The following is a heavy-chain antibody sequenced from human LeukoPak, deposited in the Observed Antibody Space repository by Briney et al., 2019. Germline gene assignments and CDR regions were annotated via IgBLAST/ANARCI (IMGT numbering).Heavy chain of an antibody. V-gene: IGHV4-38-2*01. J-gene: IGHJ5*02. CDR3: ARKIGYSYGSNWFDP. CDR2: IYHSGST. D-gene: IGHD5-18*01. Sequence: PSETLSLTCAVSGYSISSGYYWGWIRQPPGKGLEWIGSIYHSGSTYYNPSLKSRVTVSVDTSKNQFSLKLSSVTAADTAVYYCARKIGYSYGSNWFDPWGQGTLVTVSS. CDR1: GYSISSGYY.